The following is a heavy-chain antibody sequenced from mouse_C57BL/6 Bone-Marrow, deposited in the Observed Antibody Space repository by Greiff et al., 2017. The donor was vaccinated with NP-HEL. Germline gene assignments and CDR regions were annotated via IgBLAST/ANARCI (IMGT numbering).Heavy chain of an antibody. J-gene: IGHJ3*01. V-gene: IGHV1-76*01. CDR3: ARGRGYYGSSPWFAY. CDR1: GYTFTDYY. D-gene: IGHD1-1*01. CDR2: IYPGSGNT. Sequence: QVQLQESGAELVRPGASVKLSCKASGYTFTDYYINWVKQRPGQGLEWIARIYPGSGNTYYNEKFKGKATLTAEKSSSTAYMQLSSLTSEDSAVYFCARGRGYYGSSPWFAYWGQGTLVTVSA.